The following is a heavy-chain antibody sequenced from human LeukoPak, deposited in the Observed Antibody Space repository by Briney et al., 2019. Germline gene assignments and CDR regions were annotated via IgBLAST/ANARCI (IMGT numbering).Heavy chain of an antibody. CDR3: ARDQMDYYGSGSYYNGPDY. CDR2: IKQDGSEK. V-gene: IGHV3-7*01. Sequence: GGSLRLSCAASGFSLSNYWMNWVRQAPGKGLEWVANIKQDGSEKNYADSVKGRFTISRDNSKNTLYLQMNSLRAEDTAVYYCARDQMDYYGSGSYYNGPDYWGQGTLVTVSS. J-gene: IGHJ4*02. CDR1: GFSLSNYW. D-gene: IGHD3-10*01.